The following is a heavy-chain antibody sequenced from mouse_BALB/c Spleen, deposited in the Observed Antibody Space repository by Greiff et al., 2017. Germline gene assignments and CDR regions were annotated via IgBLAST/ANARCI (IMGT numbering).Heavy chain of an antibody. D-gene: IGHD2-4*01. CDR2: IRLKSNNYAT. V-gene: IGHV6-6*02. CDR3: TMITFYYAMDY. CDR1: GFTFSNYW. J-gene: IGHJ4*01. Sequence: EVQVVESGGGLVQPGGSMKLSCVASGFTFSNYWMNWVRQSPEKGLEWVAEIRLKSNNYATHYAESVKGRFTISRDDSKSSVYLQMNNLRAEDTGIYYCTMITFYYAMDYWGQGTSVTVSS.